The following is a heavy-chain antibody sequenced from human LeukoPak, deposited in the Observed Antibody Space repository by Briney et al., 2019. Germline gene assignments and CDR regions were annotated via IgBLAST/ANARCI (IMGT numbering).Heavy chain of an antibody. CDR2: IKSKTDGGTT. Sequence: KTGGSLRLSCAASGLTFSNAWMSWVRQAPGKGLEWVGRIKSKTDGGTTDYAAPVKGRFTISRDDSKNTLYLQMNSLKTEDTAVYYCTTDRTYYDFWSGYLDYWGQGTLVTVSS. J-gene: IGHJ4*02. CDR3: TTDRTYYDFWSGYLDY. V-gene: IGHV3-15*01. D-gene: IGHD3-3*01. CDR1: GLTFSNAW.